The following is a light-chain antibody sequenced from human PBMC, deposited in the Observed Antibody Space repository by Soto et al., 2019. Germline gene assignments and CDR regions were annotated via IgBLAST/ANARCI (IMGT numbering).Light chain of an antibody. CDR2: DAS. CDR1: QSVSSY. Sequence: EIVLTQSPATLSLSPGERATLSCRASQSVSSYLAWYQQKPGQAPRLLIYDASNRATGIPARFSGSGSGTDFTLTINSLQPDDFATYYCQQYHTYLWTFGQGTKV. V-gene: IGKV3-11*01. CDR3: QQYHTYLWT. J-gene: IGKJ1*01.